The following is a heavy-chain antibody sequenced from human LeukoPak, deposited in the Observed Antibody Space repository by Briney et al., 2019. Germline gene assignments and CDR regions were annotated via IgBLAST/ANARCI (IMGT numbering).Heavy chain of an antibody. V-gene: IGHV4-4*07. D-gene: IGHD6-19*01. CDR3: ARDGIYSSGWYYFDY. CDR2: IYSSGST. J-gene: IGHJ4*02. Sequence: SETLSLTCAVYGGSFSGYYWSLIRQPAGKGLEWIGRIYSSGSTNYNPSLKSRVTMSVDTSKNHFSLRLSSVTAADTAVYYCARDGIYSSGWYYFDYWGQGTLVAVAS. CDR1: GGSFSGYY.